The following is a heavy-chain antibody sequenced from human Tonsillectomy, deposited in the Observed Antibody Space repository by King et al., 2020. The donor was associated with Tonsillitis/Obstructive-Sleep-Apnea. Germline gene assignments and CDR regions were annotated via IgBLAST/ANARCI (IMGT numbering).Heavy chain of an antibody. CDR2: ISGFSGDT. V-gene: IGHV1-18*01. D-gene: IGHD6-19*01. CDR3: ARARGVAGEFWFDP. J-gene: IGHJ5*02. CDR1: GYTFKSYG. Sequence: VQLVQSGAEVKKPGASVKVSCQASGYTFKSYGIIWVRQAPGQGLEWMGWISGFSGDTKYAQKFQGRVTMTTDTSTSTAYMELRSRRSDDTAVYYCARARGVAGEFWFDPWGQGTLVTVSS.